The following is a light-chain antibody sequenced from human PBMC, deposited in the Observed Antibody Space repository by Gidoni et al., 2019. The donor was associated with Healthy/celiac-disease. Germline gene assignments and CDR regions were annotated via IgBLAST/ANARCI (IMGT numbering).Light chain of an antibody. J-gene: IGLJ2*01. V-gene: IGLV3-19*01. Sequence: SSELTQDPAVSVALGQTVRITCQGDSLRRYYASWYQQKPGQAPVLVIYGKNNRTPVIPDRFSGSSAGNTASLTITGAQAEDEADYYCNSRDSSGNHLVFGGGTKLTVL. CDR1: SLRRYY. CDR2: GKN. CDR3: NSRDSSGNHLV.